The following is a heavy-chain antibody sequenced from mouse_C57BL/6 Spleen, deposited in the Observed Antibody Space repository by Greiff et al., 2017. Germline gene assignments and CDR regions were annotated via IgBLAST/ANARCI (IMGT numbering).Heavy chain of an antibody. Sequence: EVQGVESGGGLVQPGGSMKLSCVASGFTFSNYWMNWVRQSPEKGLEWVAQIRLKSDNYATHYAESVKGRFTISRDDPKSSVYLQMNNLRAEDTGIYYCTEGAGYYAMDYWGQGTSVTVSS. CDR2: IRLKSDNYAT. CDR1: GFTFSNYW. J-gene: IGHJ4*01. CDR3: TEGAGYYAMDY. V-gene: IGHV6-3*01. D-gene: IGHD4-1*01.